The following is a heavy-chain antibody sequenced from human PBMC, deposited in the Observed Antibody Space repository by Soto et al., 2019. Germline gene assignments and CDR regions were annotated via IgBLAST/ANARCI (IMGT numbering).Heavy chain of an antibody. CDR3: AKTYYDFWSGYYTSFYYCMDV. J-gene: IGHJ6*01. Sequence: GSLRLSCAASGFTFSSYGMHWVRQAPGKGLEWVAVISYDGSNKYYADSVKGRFTISRDNSKNTLYLQMNSLRAEDTAVYYCAKTYYDFWSGYYTSFYYCMDVQGQGISV. D-gene: IGHD3-3*01. CDR1: GFTFSSYG. V-gene: IGHV3-30*18. CDR2: ISYDGSNK.